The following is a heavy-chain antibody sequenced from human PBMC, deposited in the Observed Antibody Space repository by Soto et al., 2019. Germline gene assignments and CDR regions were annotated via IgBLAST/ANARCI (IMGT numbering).Heavy chain of an antibody. CDR3: ARRGSGGWFDP. V-gene: IGHV3-23*01. CDR2: ISGSGDST. J-gene: IGHJ5*02. Sequence: EVQLLESGGGLVQPGGSLRLSCAASGFTFSSYAMSWVRQAPGKGLEWGSVISGSGDSTYYADSVKGRFTISRDNSKNTLYLQMNSLRAEDTAVYYCARRGSGGWFDPWGQGTLVTVSS. D-gene: IGHD3-16*01. CDR1: GFTFSSYA.